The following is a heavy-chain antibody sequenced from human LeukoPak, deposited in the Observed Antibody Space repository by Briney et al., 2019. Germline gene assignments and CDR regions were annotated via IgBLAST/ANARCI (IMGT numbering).Heavy chain of an antibody. Sequence: PSETLSLTCAGYGGSFSGYYWSWIRQPPGKGLEWIGEINHSGSTNYNPSLKSRVTISVDTSKNQFSLKLSSVTAADTAVYYCARGRYSSGWSRPYYYHGMDVWGQGTTVTVSS. D-gene: IGHD6-19*01. V-gene: IGHV4-34*01. J-gene: IGHJ6*02. CDR1: GGSFSGYY. CDR3: ARGRYSSGWSRPYYYHGMDV. CDR2: INHSGST.